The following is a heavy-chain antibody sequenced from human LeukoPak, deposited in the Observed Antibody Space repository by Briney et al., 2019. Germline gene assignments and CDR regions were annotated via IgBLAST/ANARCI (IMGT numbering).Heavy chain of an antibody. V-gene: IGHV3-33*01. CDR3: ATRASDSYCRSTTCYHYYGMDV. Sequence: GGSLRLSCAASGFTFSSYGMHWVRQAPGKGLEWVAVIWYDGSNKYYADSVKGRFTISRDNSKNTLYLQMNSLRDEDTAVYYCATRASDSYCRSTTCYHYYGMDVWGQGTTVTVSS. D-gene: IGHD2-2*01. CDR1: GFTFSSYG. J-gene: IGHJ6*02. CDR2: IWYDGSNK.